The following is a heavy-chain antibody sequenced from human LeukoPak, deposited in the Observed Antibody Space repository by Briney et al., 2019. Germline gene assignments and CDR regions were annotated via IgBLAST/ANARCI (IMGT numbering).Heavy chain of an antibody. CDR3: TRVGYYDFWSGYSTSPYYFDY. CDR2: ISGSGGST. J-gene: IGHJ4*02. CDR1: GFSFSSYA. D-gene: IGHD3-3*01. Sequence: PGGSLRLSCTASGFSFSSYAMSWVRQAPGKGLEWVSGISGSGGSTYYADSVKGRFTISRDNSKNTLYLQMNSLRAEDTAVYYCTRVGYYDFWSGYSTSPYYFDYWGQGTLVTVSS. V-gene: IGHV3-23*01.